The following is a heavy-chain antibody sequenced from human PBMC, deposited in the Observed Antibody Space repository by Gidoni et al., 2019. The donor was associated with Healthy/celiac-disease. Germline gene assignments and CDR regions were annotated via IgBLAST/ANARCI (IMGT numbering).Heavy chain of an antibody. D-gene: IGHD2-2*02. CDR2: IYYSGST. J-gene: IGHJ5*02. CDR1: GGSISSGGYY. V-gene: IGHV4-31*03. Sequence: QVQLQESGPGLVKPSQTLSLTCTVSGGSISSGGYYWSWIRQHPGKGLEWIGYIYYSGSTYYNPSRKSRVTIAVDTSKNQFSLKLSSVTAADTAVYYCARDIGAYCSSTSCYMGWFDPWGQGTLVTVSS. CDR3: ARDIGAYCSSTSCYMGWFDP.